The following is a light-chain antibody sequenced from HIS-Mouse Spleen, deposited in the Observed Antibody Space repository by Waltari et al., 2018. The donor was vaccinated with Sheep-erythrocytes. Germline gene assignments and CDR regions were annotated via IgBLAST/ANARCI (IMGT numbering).Light chain of an antibody. CDR1: QSVSSY. Sequence: EIVLTQPPATLSLSPWERATLSCRANQSVSSYLAWYQQKPGQAPRHLIYDSSNRATGIPARFSGSGSGTDFTLTISSLEPEYFAVYYCQQRSNWTPITFGQGTRLEIK. V-gene: IGKV3-11*01. J-gene: IGKJ5*01. CDR3: QQRSNWTPIT. CDR2: DSS.